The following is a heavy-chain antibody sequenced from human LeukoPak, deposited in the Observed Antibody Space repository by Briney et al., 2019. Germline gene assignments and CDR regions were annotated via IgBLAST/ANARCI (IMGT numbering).Heavy chain of an antibody. J-gene: IGHJ6*03. CDR2: INYSGST. CDR1: GGSISSTFYY. D-gene: IGHD3-10*01. Sequence: SETLSLTCTVSGGSISSTFYYWGWIRQPPGKGLEWIGSINYSGSTYYNPSLKSRVTISVDTSKNQFSLKLSSVTAADTAVYYCAKDSAFYYIDVWGKGTTVIISS. V-gene: IGHV4-39*02. CDR3: AKDSAFYYIDV.